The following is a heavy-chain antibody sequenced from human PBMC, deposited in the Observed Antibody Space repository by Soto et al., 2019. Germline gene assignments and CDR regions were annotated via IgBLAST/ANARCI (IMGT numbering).Heavy chain of an antibody. V-gene: IGHV4-61*01. D-gene: IGHD1-7*01. CDR3: ARDIHWNYADWFDP. Sequence: KPSETLSLTCTVSGGSVSSGSYYWSWIRQPPGKGLEWIGYIYYSGSTNYNPSLKSRVTISVDTSKNQFSLKLSSVTAADTAVYYCARDIHWNYADWFDPWGQGTLVTVSS. CDR1: GGSVSSGSYY. CDR2: IYYSGST. J-gene: IGHJ5*02.